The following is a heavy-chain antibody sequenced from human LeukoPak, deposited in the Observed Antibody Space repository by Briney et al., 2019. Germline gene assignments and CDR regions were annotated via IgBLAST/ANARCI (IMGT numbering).Heavy chain of an antibody. CDR3: ASSFYYDGRDY. CDR1: GGSFSGYY. Sequence: SETLSLTCAVYGGSFSGYYWSWIRQPPGKGLEWIGEINHSGSTNYNPSLKSRVTISVDTSKNQFSLKLSSVTAADSALYYCASSFYYDGRDYWGQGTLVTVSS. V-gene: IGHV4-34*01. J-gene: IGHJ4*02. D-gene: IGHD4-23*01. CDR2: INHSGST.